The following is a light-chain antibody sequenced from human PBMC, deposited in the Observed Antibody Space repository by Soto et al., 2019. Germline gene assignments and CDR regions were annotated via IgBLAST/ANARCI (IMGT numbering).Light chain of an antibody. CDR2: EVR. V-gene: IGLV2-14*01. J-gene: IGLJ3*02. CDR1: MRDVGAYNL. CDR3: SAYTARSTLV. Sequence: QSVLTQPASVSGSAGQSITSSCSGTMRDVGAYNLVSWYQQHPGTDPKLIIYEVRNRPSGISSSFSGSRSGNTASLTISGLQPEDEGDYYCSAYTARSTLVFGGGTKVTVL.